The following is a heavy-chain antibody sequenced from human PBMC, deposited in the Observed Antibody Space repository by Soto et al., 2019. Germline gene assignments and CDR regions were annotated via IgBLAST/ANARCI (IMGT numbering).Heavy chain of an antibody. CDR1: GYTLTHYH. D-gene: IGHD2-8*01. J-gene: IGHJ4*02. V-gene: IGHV1-46*03. Sequence: QVHLVQSGAEVKEPGASVKVSCKAPGYTLTHYHVHWVRQAPGQGLEWMGSIKSIGDHTPLAPKFQGRIALTRDTSTSTAYMELTALRSEDTAVYYCVRGHCDNVVSRPCDVWGQGTLVTVSS. CDR3: VRGHCDNVVSRPCDV. CDR2: IKSIGDHT.